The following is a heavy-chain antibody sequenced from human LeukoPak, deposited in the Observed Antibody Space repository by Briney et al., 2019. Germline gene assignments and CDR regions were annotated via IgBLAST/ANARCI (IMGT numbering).Heavy chain of an antibody. CDR2: IYYSGST. CDR3: ARRRYYDSTGYLD. J-gene: IGHJ1*01. D-gene: IGHD3-22*01. Sequence: SETLSLTCTISSGSISSSRYYWGWIRQPPGKGLEWIADIYYSGSTYHNPSLKSRVSISIDTSNNHFSLRLSSVTAADTALYYCARRRYYDSTGYLDWGQGTLVTVSS. V-gene: IGHV4-39*02. CDR1: SGSISSSRYY.